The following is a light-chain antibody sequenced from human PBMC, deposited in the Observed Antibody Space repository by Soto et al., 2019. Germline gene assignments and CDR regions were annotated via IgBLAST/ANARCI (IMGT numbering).Light chain of an antibody. CDR1: ESVSIN. CDR2: DIS. J-gene: IGKJ5*01. CDR3: QQYNNWPS. Sequence: EIVVTQSPATLSVSPGERATLSCRASESVSINLAWYQQRPGQAPRLLIYDISNRAAGVPARFSGSGSETEFTLTIRSLQSEDFAVYFCQQYNNWPSFGQGTRLEIK. V-gene: IGKV3-15*01.